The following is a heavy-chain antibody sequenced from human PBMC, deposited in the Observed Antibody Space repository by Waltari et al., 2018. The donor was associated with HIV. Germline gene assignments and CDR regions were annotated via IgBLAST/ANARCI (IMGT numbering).Heavy chain of an antibody. CDR1: GLTVSSNY. CDR3: ARDPRSSGYYGMDV. Sequence: EVQLVESGGGLIEPGGSLRLSCAASGLTVSSNYMSWVRQAPGKGLGLVSVIYSGGGRYYAESVKGRFTISRDNSKNTLSLHMNSLAPEDTAVYYCARDPRSSGYYGMDVWGRGTTVTVSS. V-gene: IGHV3-53*01. J-gene: IGHJ6*02. D-gene: IGHD1-26*01. CDR2: IYSGGGR.